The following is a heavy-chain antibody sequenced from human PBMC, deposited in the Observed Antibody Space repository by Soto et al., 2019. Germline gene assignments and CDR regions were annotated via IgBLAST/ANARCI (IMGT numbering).Heavy chain of an antibody. CDR2: ITKTGSTT. CDR1: GFTFAHYG. V-gene: IGHV3-48*03. D-gene: IGHD4-17*01. Sequence: VQLVESGGAFVQPGGSLRLSCAASGFTFAHYGMSWVRQAPGKGLEWIAYITKTGSTTYYAESVKGRFTISRDNVQYSLSLQMHSLRADDTALYFCAADLYGEGTSDSWGQGTLVTISS. CDR3: AADLYGEGTSDS. J-gene: IGHJ4*02.